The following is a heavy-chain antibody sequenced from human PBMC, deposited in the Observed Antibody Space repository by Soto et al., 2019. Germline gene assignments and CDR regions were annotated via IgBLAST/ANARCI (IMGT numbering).Heavy chain of an antibody. D-gene: IGHD3-3*01. CDR1: GFSLTTSGVG. J-gene: IGHJ4*02. CDR3: AHRVLRTVFGLVTTTAIYFDF. CDR2: IYWDDVK. V-gene: IGHV2-5*02. Sequence: QITLNESGPTQVNPRQTLTLTCTFSGFSLTTSGVGVGWIRQSPGKAPEWLVLIYWDDVKRYSPSLKSRLTITKDTSKNQVVLTMADLDPADTATYYCAHRVLRTVFGLVTTTAIYFDFWGQGTPVAVSS.